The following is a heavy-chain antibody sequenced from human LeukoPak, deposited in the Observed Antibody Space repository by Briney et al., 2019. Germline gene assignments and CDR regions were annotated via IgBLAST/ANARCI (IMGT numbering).Heavy chain of an antibody. V-gene: IGHV1-18*04. CDR2: ISGYIGHT. CDR1: GYTFTSYN. J-gene: IGHJ4*02. Sequence: ASVKVSCKASGYTFTSYNIVWVRQAPGQGLEWMGWISGYIGHTNYARRLQGRVTMTTDTSTSTAYLELRSLRSDDTAVFYCARRWTTMTDDYFDYWGQGTLVTVSS. CDR3: ARRWTTMTDDYFDY. D-gene: IGHD4-17*01.